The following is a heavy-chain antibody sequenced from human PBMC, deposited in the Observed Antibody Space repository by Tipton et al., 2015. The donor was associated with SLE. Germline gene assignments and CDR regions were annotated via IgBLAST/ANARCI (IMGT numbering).Heavy chain of an antibody. Sequence: TLSLTCAVSGYSISSGYYWSWIRQPPGKGLEWIGELNHSGSTNYNPSLKRRVTISVDTSKYQFSLKLSSVTAADTAVYYCARGKYWGQGTLVTVSS. CDR1: GYSISSGYY. V-gene: IGHV4-34*01. CDR3: ARGKY. CDR2: LNHSGST. J-gene: IGHJ4*02.